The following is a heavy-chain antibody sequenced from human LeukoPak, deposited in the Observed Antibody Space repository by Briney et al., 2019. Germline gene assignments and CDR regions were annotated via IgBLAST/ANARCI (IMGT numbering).Heavy chain of an antibody. CDR3: AKDLAVVVVAARGFDY. CDR1: GLTVSSNS. CDR2: IRYDGSNK. J-gene: IGHJ4*02. V-gene: IGHV3-30*02. D-gene: IGHD2-15*01. Sequence: GGSLRLSCAASGLTVSSNSMSWVRQAPGKGLEWVAFIRYDGSNKYYADSVKGRFTISRDNSKNTLYLQMNSLRAEDTAVYYCAKDLAVVVVAARGFDYWGQGTLVTVSS.